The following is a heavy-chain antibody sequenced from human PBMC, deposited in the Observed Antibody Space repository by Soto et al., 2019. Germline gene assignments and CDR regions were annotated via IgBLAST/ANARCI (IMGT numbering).Heavy chain of an antibody. V-gene: IGHV1-69*13. CDR2: IIPIFGTV. D-gene: IGHD4-17*01. CDR3: ARDYGDYVNYYYYGMDV. CDR1: GGTCSSYA. J-gene: IGHJ6*02. Sequence: SMKVSCKASGGTCSSYAISWVRQAPGQGLEWMGGIIPIFGTVNYAQKFQGRVTITADESTSTAYMELSSLRSEDTAVYYCARDYGDYVNYYYYGMDVWGQGTTVTVSS.